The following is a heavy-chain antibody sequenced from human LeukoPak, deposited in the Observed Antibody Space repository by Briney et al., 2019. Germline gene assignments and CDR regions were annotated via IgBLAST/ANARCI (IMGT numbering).Heavy chain of an antibody. V-gene: IGHV3-7*01. CDR2: IKEDGGEK. CDR1: GFTFSSYW. D-gene: IGHD3-10*02. J-gene: IGHJ6*04. Sequence: GGSLRLSCAASGFTFSSYWMSWVRQAPGKGLEWVANIKEDGGEKYSVDSVKGRFTISRDNAKNSLYLQMNSLRAEDTAVYYCAELGITMIGGVWGKGTTVTISS. CDR3: AELGITMIGGV.